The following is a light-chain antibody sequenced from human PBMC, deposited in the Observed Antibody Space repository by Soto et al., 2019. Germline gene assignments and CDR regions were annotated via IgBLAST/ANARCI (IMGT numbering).Light chain of an antibody. CDR1: QSISSNY. CDR3: QPYGYSPPWT. V-gene: IGKV3-20*01. Sequence: EIVLTQSPATLSLSPGERATLSCRASQSISSNYLAWYQQKPGEAPRLLIYDASSRATGIPDRFSGRGSGTDFTLTISRLEPEDLAVYYCQPYGYSPPWTFGQGTKVEI. J-gene: IGKJ1*01. CDR2: DAS.